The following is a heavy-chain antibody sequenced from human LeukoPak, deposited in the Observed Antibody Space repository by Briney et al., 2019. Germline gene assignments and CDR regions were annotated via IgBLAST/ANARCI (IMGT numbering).Heavy chain of an antibody. CDR1: GLSFISCG. V-gene: IGHV3-30*18. D-gene: IGHD3-10*01. CDR3: AKGSGGSGSFYNHCDC. Sequence: GGSLRLSCAASGLSFISCGMHWVRQAPGKGLEWVAVISSDGSNKYYADSVKGRFTISRDNSKNTLSLQMNSLRTEDTAVFYCAKGSGGSGSFYNHCDCWGQGTLVTVSS. J-gene: IGHJ4*02. CDR2: ISSDGSNK.